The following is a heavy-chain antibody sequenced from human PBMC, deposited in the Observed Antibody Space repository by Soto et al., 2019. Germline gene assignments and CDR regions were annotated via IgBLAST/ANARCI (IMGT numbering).Heavy chain of an antibody. CDR3: ARHVPAAGYYHGMDV. D-gene: IGHD2-2*01. Sequence: QVQLVQSGAEVKKPGSSVKVSCKASGGTFSSYAISWVRQAPGQGLEWMGGIIPIFGAANYAQKFQGRVTITADESTSTAYMELSILRSEDTAVYYCARHVPAAGYYHGMDVWGHGTTVTVSS. CDR2: IIPIFGAA. V-gene: IGHV1-69*12. CDR1: GGTFSSYA. J-gene: IGHJ6*02.